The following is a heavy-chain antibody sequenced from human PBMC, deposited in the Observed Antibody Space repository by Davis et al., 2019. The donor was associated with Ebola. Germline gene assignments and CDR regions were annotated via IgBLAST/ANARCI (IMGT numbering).Heavy chain of an antibody. Sequence: PGGSLRLSCVASGFPFSRYTMNWVRQAPGQGLEWVSSISSDDDQSVYIADSVKGRFTVSRDDAKESLYLQMDSLRPEDTALYYCARDSPAVGAIPFDYWGQGTLVTVSS. CDR2: ISSDDDQSV. D-gene: IGHD1-26*01. CDR3: ARDSPAVGAIPFDY. CDR1: GFPFSRYT. V-gene: IGHV3-21*03. J-gene: IGHJ4*02.